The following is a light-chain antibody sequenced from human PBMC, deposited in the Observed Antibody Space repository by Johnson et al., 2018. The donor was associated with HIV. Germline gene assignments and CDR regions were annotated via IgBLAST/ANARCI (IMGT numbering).Light chain of an antibody. CDR2: ENN. V-gene: IGLV1-51*02. Sequence: QSVLTQPPSVSAAPGQKVTISCSGSSSNIGNNYVSWYQQLPGTAPKLLIYENNKRPSGIPDRFSGSKSGTSATLGITGLQTGDEADYYCGTLDSSLSAGTRYVFGTGTKGTVL. CDR3: GTLDSSLSAGTRYV. J-gene: IGLJ1*01. CDR1: SSNIGNNY.